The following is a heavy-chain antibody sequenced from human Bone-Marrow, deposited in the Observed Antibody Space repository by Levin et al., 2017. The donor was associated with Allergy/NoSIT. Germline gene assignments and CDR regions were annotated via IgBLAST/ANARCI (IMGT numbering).Heavy chain of an antibody. CDR3: AKVFSFSAGPGDNFDY. CDR1: GFTFDDYA. J-gene: IGHJ4*02. D-gene: IGHD3-10*01. Sequence: GGSLRLSCAASGFTFDDYAMHWVRQAPGKGLEWVSGITWNNGNIGYADSVKGRFTVSRDNAKNSLYLQMNSLRAEDTAFYYCAKVFSFSAGPGDNFDYWGQGTLVTVSS. V-gene: IGHV3-9*01. CDR2: ITWNNGNI.